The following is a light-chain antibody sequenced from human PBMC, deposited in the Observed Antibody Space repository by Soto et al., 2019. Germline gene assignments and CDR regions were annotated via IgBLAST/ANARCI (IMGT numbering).Light chain of an antibody. V-gene: IGLV2-14*01. CDR3: SSYTRSSTPYV. Sequence: QSALTQPASVSGSPGQSITISCTGTSSDVGGYNYVSWYQQHPVKAPKLMIYDVTNRPSGVSDRFSGSKSGNTASLTISGRQAEDEADYYCSSYTRSSTPYVFGTGTKVTVL. J-gene: IGLJ1*01. CDR2: DVT. CDR1: SSDVGGYNY.